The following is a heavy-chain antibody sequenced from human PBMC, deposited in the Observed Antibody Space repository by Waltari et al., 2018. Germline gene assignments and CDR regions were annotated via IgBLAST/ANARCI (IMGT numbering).Heavy chain of an antibody. Sequence: EVQLVETGGDLIQPGGSLRLSCAASGFTASSNYMRGFRQAPGKGLECVSVIYSGGSTYYADSVKGRFTISRDNSKNTLYLQMNSLRAEDTAVYYCAGPANWNYEGYFDYWGQGTLVTVSS. V-gene: IGHV3-53*02. J-gene: IGHJ4*02. CDR2: IYSGGST. CDR1: GFTASSNY. CDR3: AGPANWNYEGYFDY. D-gene: IGHD1-7*01.